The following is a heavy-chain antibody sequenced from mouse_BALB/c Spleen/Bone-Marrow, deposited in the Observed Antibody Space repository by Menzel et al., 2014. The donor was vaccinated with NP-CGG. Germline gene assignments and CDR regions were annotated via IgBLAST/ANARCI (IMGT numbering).Heavy chain of an antibody. J-gene: IGHJ3*01. Sequence: EVQLVESGGGLVQPGGSLKLSCAASGFDFIRYWMSWVRQAPGKGLQWIGEINPESNTINYTPSLKDKFIISRDNAKNTLYLQMSKVRSEDTALYCCARLGYYGWFAYWGQGTLVTVSA. D-gene: IGHD2-3*01. CDR2: INPESNTI. V-gene: IGHV4-1*02. CDR1: GFDFIRYW. CDR3: ARLGYYGWFAY.